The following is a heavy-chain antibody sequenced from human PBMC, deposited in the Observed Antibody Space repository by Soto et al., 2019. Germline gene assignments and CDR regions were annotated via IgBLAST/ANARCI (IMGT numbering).Heavy chain of an antibody. Sequence: QVQLVESGGGVVQPGRSLRLSCAASGFTFSSYAMHWVRQAPGKGLEWVAVISYDGSNKYYADSVKGRFTISRDNSKNTLYLQVNSLRAEDTAVYYCARDYYRFNSGYGFSMDVW. D-gene: IGHD5-12*01. CDR1: GFTFSSYA. J-gene: IGHJ6*01. V-gene: IGHV3-30-3*01. CDR3: ARDYYRFNSGYGFSMDV. CDR2: ISYDGSNK.